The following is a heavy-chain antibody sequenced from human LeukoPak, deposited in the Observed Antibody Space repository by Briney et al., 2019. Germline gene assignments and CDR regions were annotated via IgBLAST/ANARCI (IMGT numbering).Heavy chain of an antibody. V-gene: IGHV3-48*03. D-gene: IGHD3-22*01. J-gene: IGHJ4*02. Sequence: GGSLRLSCAASGFTFSSYEMNWVRQAPGKGLEWVSYTSSSGSTIYYADSVKGRFTISRDNAKNSLYLQMNSLRAEDTAVYYCARGKSDSSGYYYGSSKLDYWGQGTLVTVSS. CDR1: GFTFSSYE. CDR3: ARGKSDSSGYYYGSSKLDY. CDR2: TSSSGSTI.